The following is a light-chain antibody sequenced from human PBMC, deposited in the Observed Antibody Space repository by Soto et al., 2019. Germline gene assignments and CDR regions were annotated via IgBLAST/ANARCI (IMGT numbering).Light chain of an antibody. Sequence: EIVLTQSPGTLSLSPGERATLSCRASQSFSSSYLAWYQQKPGQAPRLVIYGASSRATGIPDRFSGSGSGTDFTLTISRLEPDDFAVYYCQQYGTSITFGQGTRLEI. CDR1: QSFSSSY. CDR2: GAS. J-gene: IGKJ5*01. V-gene: IGKV3-20*01. CDR3: QQYGTSIT.